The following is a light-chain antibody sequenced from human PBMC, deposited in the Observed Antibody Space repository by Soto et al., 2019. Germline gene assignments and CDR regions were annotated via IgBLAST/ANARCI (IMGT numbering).Light chain of an antibody. J-gene: IGKJ1*01. CDR3: QQYGRSVT. CDR1: QSVSSSY. CDR2: GAS. Sequence: IEFTQAPGTLSLSPGERATLSCRASQSVSSSYLAWYQQKPGQAPRLLIYGASSRATGIPDRFSGSGSGTDFTLTISRLEPEDFAVYYCQQYGRSVTFGQGTKVDIK. V-gene: IGKV3-20*01.